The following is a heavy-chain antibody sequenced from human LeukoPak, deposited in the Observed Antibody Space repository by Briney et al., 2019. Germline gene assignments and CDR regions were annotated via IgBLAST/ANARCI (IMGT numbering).Heavy chain of an antibody. V-gene: IGHV1-2*02. CDR1: GYTFTGYY. CDR3: AGGPYYDYVWGSFIDY. J-gene: IGHJ4*02. D-gene: IGHD3-16*01. CDR2: INPNSGGT. Sequence: ASVKVSCKASGYTFTGYYMHWVRQAPGQGLEWMGWINPNSGGTNYAQKFQGRVTMTRDTSISTAYMELSRLRSDDTAVYYCAGGPYYDYVWGSFIDYWGQGTLVTVSS.